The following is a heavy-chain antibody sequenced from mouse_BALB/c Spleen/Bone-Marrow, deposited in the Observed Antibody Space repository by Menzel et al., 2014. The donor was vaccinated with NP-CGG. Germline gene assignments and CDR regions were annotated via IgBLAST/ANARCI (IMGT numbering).Heavy chain of an antibody. CDR2: IFPGTDTS. J-gene: IGHJ3*01. V-gene: IGHV1S132*01. D-gene: IGHD2-4*01. CDR1: GYTFTNYW. CDR3: SRNYDYDEGAWFTY. Sequence: VQLQQSGAEVVKPGASVKLSCKPSGYTFTNYWIQWVRQRPGQGLGWIGEIFPGTDTSYYNEKLKDKATLTVDTSSSTAYIQLSNLTSEDSAVYFCSRNYDYDEGAWFTYWGQGTLVTVSA.